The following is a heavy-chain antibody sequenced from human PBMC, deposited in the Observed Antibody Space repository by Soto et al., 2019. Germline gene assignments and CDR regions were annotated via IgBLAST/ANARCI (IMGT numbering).Heavy chain of an antibody. CDR1: GFTFSSYA. CDR2: ISYDGSNK. Sequence: QVQLVESGGGVVQPGRSLRLSCAASGFTFSSYAMLWVRQAPGKGLEWVAVISYDGSNKYYADSVEGRFTISRDNSKNTLYLQMNSLRAEDTAVYYCARPLWIDDYNGGYFDLWGRGTLVTVSS. J-gene: IGHJ2*01. CDR3: ARPLWIDDYNGGYFDL. D-gene: IGHD4-4*01. V-gene: IGHV3-30-3*01.